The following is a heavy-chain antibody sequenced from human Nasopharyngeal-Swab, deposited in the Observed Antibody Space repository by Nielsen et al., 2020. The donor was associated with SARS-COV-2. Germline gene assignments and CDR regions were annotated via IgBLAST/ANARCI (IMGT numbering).Heavy chain of an antibody. D-gene: IGHD4-17*01. CDR1: GFPFSSFG. Sequence: GGSLRPSCAASGFPFSSFGMHGVRQAPGKGLEWVAFIAHDASNEYYGDSVKGRFSISRDSSKTTLYLQMDSLRGEDTAVYYCARDAPAHYGAFYWGRGTLVTVSS. V-gene: IGHV3-30*03. CDR2: IAHDASNE. J-gene: IGHJ4*02. CDR3: ARDAPAHYGAFY.